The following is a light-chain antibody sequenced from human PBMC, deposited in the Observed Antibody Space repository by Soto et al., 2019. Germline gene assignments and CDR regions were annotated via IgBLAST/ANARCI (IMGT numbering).Light chain of an antibody. CDR1: SSDVGSYNY. Sequence: QSVLTQPASVSGSPGQSITISCTGTSSDVGSYNYVSWYQQHPGKAPKLTIYDVSNRPSGVSNRFSGSKSGNTASLTISGLQAEDEADYYCNSYTGSSTPYVFGTGTKVTVL. CDR2: DVS. J-gene: IGLJ1*01. V-gene: IGLV2-14*03. CDR3: NSYTGSSTPYV.